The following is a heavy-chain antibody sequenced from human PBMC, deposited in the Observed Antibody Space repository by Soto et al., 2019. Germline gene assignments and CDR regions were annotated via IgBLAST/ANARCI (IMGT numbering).Heavy chain of an antibody. J-gene: IGHJ4*02. CDR3: ARDGMTTGDT. Sequence: SDTLSLTCIVSGVSVTSYTWSWVRQPANKGLEWIGRVFSSVSATYNPSLKSRVSISMDTAENRISLKLDSVTAADAGVYFCARDGMTTGDTWGPGTLVNVS. CDR1: GVSVTSYT. D-gene: IGHD2-21*02. CDR2: VFSSVSA. V-gene: IGHV4-4*07.